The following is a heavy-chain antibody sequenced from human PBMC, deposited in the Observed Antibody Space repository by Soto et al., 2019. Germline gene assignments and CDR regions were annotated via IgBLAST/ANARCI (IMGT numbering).Heavy chain of an antibody. J-gene: IGHJ5*02. CDR3: ARGDFDSSANYYAGWFDP. CDR1: GYTFTAYY. V-gene: IGHV1-2*02. Sequence: GASVKVSCKASGYTFTAYYMHWLRQAPGQGLEWMGWINPNGGGTKYAQKFQGRVTMTNDTSISTAYMELSRLGSDDTAVYYCARGDFDSSANYYAGWFDPWGQGTLVTVSS. CDR2: INPNGGGT. D-gene: IGHD3-22*01.